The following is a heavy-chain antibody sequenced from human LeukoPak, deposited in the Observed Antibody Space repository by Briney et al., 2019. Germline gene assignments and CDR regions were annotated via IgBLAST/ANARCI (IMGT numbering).Heavy chain of an antibody. CDR2: ISSSSSTI. V-gene: IGHV3-48*01. CDR1: GFTFSNYS. CDR3: ARRGNDYYYYYMDV. D-gene: IGHD2-8*01. J-gene: IGHJ6*03. Sequence: GGSLRLSCAASGFTFSNYSMNWVRQAPGKGLEWFSYISSSSSTIYYADSVKGRFTISRDNAKNSLYLQMNSLRAEETAVYYCARRGNDYYYYYMDVWGKGTTVTVSS.